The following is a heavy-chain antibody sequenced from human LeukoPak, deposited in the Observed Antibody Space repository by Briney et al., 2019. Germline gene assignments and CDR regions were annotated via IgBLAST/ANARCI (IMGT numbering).Heavy chain of an antibody. D-gene: IGHD1-26*01. CDR3: AREAHSGSYYFDY. CDR2: IKQDGSEK. J-gene: IGHJ4*02. V-gene: IGHV3-7*01. Sequence: PGGSLRLSCAASGFTFSSYWMSWVRQAPGKGLEWVANIKQDGSEKYYVDSVKGRFTLSRDKAKNSLYLQMNSLRAEATAVYYGAREAHSGSYYFDYWGQGSLVPVSS. CDR1: GFTFSSYW.